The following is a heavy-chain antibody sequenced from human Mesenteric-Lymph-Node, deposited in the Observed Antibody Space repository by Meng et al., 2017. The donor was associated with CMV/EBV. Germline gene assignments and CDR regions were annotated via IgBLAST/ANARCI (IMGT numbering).Heavy chain of an antibody. CDR3: ARGGYDSSGYYYAGVDGY. J-gene: IGHJ6*02. CDR2: IYSGTGST. D-gene: IGHD3-22*01. Sequence: GESLKISCAASGFSVSTDYMNWVRQAPGKGLEWISVIYSGTGSTYYADSVKGRFTISRDNAKNSLYLQMNSLRAEDTAVYYCARGGYDSSGYYYAGVDGYWGQGTTVTVSS. CDR1: GFSVSTDY. V-gene: IGHV3-53*01.